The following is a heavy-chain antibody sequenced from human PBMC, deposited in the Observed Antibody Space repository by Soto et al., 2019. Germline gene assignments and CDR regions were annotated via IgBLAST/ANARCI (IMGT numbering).Heavy chain of an antibody. V-gene: IGHV4-59*08. CDR2: IYYSGST. D-gene: IGHD3-16*01. J-gene: IGHJ3*02. CDR3: ARRYGWAFDI. Sequence: SETLSVTWTVAGGSISSYDWSWIRQHPGKGLEWIGYIYYSGSTNYNPSLKSRVTISVDTSKNQFSLKLSSVTASDTAVYYCARRYGWAFDIWGQGTMVTVSS. CDR1: GGSISSYD.